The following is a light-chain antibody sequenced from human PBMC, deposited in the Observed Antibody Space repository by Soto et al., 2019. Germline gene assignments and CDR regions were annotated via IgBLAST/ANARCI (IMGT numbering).Light chain of an antibody. CDR2: KAS. Sequence: DIQMTQSPSSLSASVGDRVTITCRASQNIGTSLNWYQQKPGKAHTALIYKASTMQGGVPSRFSGSGSGTDFTLTISSLQPEDSATYYCQQSYSSLVYTFGPGTKVDIQ. CDR3: QQSYSSLVYT. CDR1: QNIGTS. V-gene: IGKV1-39*01. J-gene: IGKJ2*01.